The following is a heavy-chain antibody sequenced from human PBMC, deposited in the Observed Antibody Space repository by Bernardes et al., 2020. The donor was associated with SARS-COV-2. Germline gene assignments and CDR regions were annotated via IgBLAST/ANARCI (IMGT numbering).Heavy chain of an antibody. Sequence: SETLSLTCTVSGDSISSKAYYWGWIRQSKGKGLEWIGSVYYSGGTYYNPSLKGRVTISVDTSKNQFSLRLNSPTAADAAVYYCARHPRRLQVSGSWFDPWGQGTLVTVSS. D-gene: IGHD1-26*01. CDR3: ARHPRRLQVSGSWFDP. J-gene: IGHJ5*02. V-gene: IGHV4-39*01. CDR2: VYYSGGT. CDR1: GDSISSKAYY.